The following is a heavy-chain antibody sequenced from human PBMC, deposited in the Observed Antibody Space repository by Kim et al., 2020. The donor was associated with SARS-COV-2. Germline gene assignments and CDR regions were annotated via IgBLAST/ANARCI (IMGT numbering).Heavy chain of an antibody. Sequence: GGSLRLSCAASGFTFSSYAMHWVRQAPGKGLEWVAVISYDGSNKYYADSVKGRFTISRDNSKNTLYLQMNSLRAEDTAVYYCARDGDYYDSSGYLVFDAFDIWGQGTMVTVS. CDR1: GFTFSSYA. V-gene: IGHV3-30-3*01. J-gene: IGHJ3*02. D-gene: IGHD3-22*01. CDR2: ISYDGSNK. CDR3: ARDGDYYDSSGYLVFDAFDI.